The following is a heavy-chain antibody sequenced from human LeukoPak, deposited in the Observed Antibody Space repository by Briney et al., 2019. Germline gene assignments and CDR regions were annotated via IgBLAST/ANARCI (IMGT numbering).Heavy chain of an antibody. CDR1: GFTFSSYG. J-gene: IGHJ4*02. CDR2: IWYDGSHE. Sequence: GRSLRLSCAASGFTFSSYGMNWVRQAPGKGLEWVAVIWYDGSHEYYADSVRGRFTISRDDSKNTLYLQMNSLRAEDTAVYYCARERGRAFDYWGQGTLVTVSS. CDR3: ARERGRAFDY. V-gene: IGHV3-30*19.